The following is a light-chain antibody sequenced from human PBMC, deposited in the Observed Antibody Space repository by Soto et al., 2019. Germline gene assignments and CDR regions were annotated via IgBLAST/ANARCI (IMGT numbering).Light chain of an antibody. CDR1: SSNIGPNT. CDR2: SND. CDR3: AAWDDTLDGPI. Sequence: QSALTQPPSASGTPGQRVTISCSGSSSNIGPNTVNWYQQLPGTAPKLLIYSNDQRPSGVPARFSGSKSGTSASLAISGLQSEDEADYYCAAWDDTLDGPIFGGGTKLTVL. V-gene: IGLV1-44*01. J-gene: IGLJ2*01.